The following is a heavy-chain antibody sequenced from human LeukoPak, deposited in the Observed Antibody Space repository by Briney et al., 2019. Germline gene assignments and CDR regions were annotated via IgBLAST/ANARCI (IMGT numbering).Heavy chain of an antibody. CDR1: GGSISSYY. CDR2: IHYSGST. D-gene: IGHD3-10*01. Sequence: SETLPLTCTVSGGSISSYYWSWLRQPPGKGLEWIGYIHYSGSTNYNPSLKSRVTISVDTSKNQFSLKLSSVTAADTAVYYCARGMVRGVIISSTYYYYMDVWGKGTTVTISS. J-gene: IGHJ6*03. V-gene: IGHV4-59*01. CDR3: ARGMVRGVIISSTYYYYMDV.